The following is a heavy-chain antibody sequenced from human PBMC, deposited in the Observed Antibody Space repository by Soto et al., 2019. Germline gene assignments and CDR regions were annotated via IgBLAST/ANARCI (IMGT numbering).Heavy chain of an antibody. J-gene: IGHJ6*02. Sequence: GGSLRLSCAASGFTFSDYYMSWIRQAPGKGLEWVSYISSSSSYTNYADSVKGRFTISRDNAKNSLYLQMNSLRAEDTAVYYCARALVPKTTRARLYYYYGMDVWGQGTTVTVSS. D-gene: IGHD4-17*01. CDR2: ISSSSSYT. V-gene: IGHV3-11*06. CDR3: ARALVPKTTRARLYYYYGMDV. CDR1: GFTFSDYY.